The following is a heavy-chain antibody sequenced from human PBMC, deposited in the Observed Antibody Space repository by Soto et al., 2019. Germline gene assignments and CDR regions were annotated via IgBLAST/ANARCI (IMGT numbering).Heavy chain of an antibody. CDR2: IYPGGGT. Sequence: SETLSLTCTVAGHSINSDYYWGWIRQPPGKGLEWIGSIYPGGGTYYNPSLKSRVTISIDTSKNQFSLRLTSVTAADTAMYYCARKGYYPSGRINLFDSWGQGTLVSVSS. CDR3: ARKGYYPSGRINLFDS. D-gene: IGHD3-10*01. J-gene: IGHJ4*02. CDR1: GHSINSDYY. V-gene: IGHV4-38-2*02.